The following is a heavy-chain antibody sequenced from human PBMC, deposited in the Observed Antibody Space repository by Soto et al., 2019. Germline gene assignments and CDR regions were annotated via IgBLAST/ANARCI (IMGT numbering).Heavy chain of an antibody. Sequence: DVQLVESGGGLVKPGGSLRLSCAASGFTFSSYSMNWVRQAPGKGLEWVSSISSSSSYIYYADSVKGRFTISRDNAKNSLYLQMNSLRAEDTAVYYCARVGGQLVPGFDYWGQGTLVTVSS. V-gene: IGHV3-21*01. CDR2: ISSSSSYI. CDR3: ARVGGQLVPGFDY. J-gene: IGHJ4*02. D-gene: IGHD6-6*01. CDR1: GFTFSSYS.